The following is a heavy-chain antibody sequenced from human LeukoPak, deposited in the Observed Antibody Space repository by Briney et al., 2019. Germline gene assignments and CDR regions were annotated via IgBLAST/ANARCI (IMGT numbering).Heavy chain of an antibody. Sequence: GGSLRLSCAASGFTFSTYAVSWVRQAPGKGLEWVSSISGSGGSTSYADSVKGRFTISRDNSKNTLYLQMNSLRAEDTAIYYCARVAGTKCFDYWGQGTLVTVSS. V-gene: IGHV3-23*01. CDR3: ARVAGTKCFDY. J-gene: IGHJ4*02. D-gene: IGHD6-19*01. CDR2: ISGSGGST. CDR1: GFTFSTYA.